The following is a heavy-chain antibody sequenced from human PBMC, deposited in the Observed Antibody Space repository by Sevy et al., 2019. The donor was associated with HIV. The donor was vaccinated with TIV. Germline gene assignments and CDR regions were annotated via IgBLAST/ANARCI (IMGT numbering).Heavy chain of an antibody. J-gene: IGHJ6*02. D-gene: IGHD2-2*01. CDR1: GFIFSSYG. Sequence: GGSLRLSCAASGFIFSSYGMNWVRQAPGKGLEWVSGISDSGTTIYYADSVKGRFTISRDNARNSLYLQMNSLRAEDTAVDYCARDLPPYATTLANLDVWGQGTMVTVSS. V-gene: IGHV3-48*01. CDR3: ARDLPPYATTLANLDV. CDR2: ISDSGTTI.